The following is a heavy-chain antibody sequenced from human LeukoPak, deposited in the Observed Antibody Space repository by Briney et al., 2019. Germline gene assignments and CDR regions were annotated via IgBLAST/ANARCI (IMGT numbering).Heavy chain of an antibody. CDR1: GYTFTSYG. CDR2: ISAYNGNT. CDR3: AREGYYYDSSGYVE. D-gene: IGHD3-22*01. V-gene: IGHV1-18*01. J-gene: IGHJ4*02. Sequence: GASVKVPCKASGYTFTSYGISWVRQAPGQGLEWMGWISAYNGNTNYAQKLQGRVTMTTDTSTSTAYMELRSLRSDDTAVYYCAREGYYYDSSGYVEWGQGTLVTVSS.